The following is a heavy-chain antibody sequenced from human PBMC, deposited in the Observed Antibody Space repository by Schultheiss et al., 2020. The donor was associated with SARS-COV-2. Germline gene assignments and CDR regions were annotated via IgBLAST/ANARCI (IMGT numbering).Heavy chain of an antibody. J-gene: IGHJ4*02. V-gene: IGHV4-4*07. CDR2: IYTSGST. Sequence: SETLSLTCTVSGGSISSYYWSWIRQPAGKGLEWIGRIYTSGSTNYNPSLKSRVTISVDTSRNQFSLKLSSVTAADTAVYYCATGITMVRGLGAFDYWGQGTLVTVSS. CDR1: GGSISSYY. D-gene: IGHD3-10*01. CDR3: ATGITMVRGLGAFDY.